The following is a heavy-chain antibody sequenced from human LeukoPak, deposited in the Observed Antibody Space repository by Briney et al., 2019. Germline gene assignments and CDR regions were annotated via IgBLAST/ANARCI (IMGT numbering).Heavy chain of an antibody. V-gene: IGHV3-23*01. Sequence: GESLRLSCAAPGFTFSSCAMSWVRQAPGKGLEWVSAISTSGGSTYYADSVKGRFTISRDNSKNTLSLQMNSLRAEDTAVYYCASVDYWGQGTLVTVSS. CDR2: ISTSGGST. J-gene: IGHJ4*02. CDR1: GFTFSSCA. CDR3: ASVDY.